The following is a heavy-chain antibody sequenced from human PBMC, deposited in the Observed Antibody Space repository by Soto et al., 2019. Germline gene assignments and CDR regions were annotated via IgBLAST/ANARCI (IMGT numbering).Heavy chain of an antibody. J-gene: IGHJ5*02. Sequence: QVQLQESGPGLVKPSQTLSLTCTVSGGSISSGDYYWSWIRQPPGKGLEWIGYIYYSGSTYYNPXHYXXXAVAPRVTLQXXTXQXXLSPKRSSVPAPDTAVSYWASTPPLAEAARGSFGPWGQVTLVSV. D-gene: IGHD6-19*01. V-gene: IGHV4-30-4*01. CDR3: ASTPPLAEAARGSFGP. CDR2: IYYSGST. CDR1: GGSISSGDYY.